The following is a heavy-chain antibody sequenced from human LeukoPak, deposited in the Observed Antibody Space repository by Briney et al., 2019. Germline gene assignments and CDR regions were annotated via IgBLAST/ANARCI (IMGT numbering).Heavy chain of an antibody. Sequence: GGSLRLSCAVSGFTFSNYAMSWVRQAPGKGLEWIAYINHNAEMIFYPDFVKGRFTISRDNAKNSLYLQMNALRDEDTAIYYCARDHDWAFDLWGQGTLVTVSS. CDR1: GFTFSNYA. V-gene: IGHV3-48*02. D-gene: IGHD3-9*01. CDR2: INHNAEMI. CDR3: ARDHDWAFDL. J-gene: IGHJ4*02.